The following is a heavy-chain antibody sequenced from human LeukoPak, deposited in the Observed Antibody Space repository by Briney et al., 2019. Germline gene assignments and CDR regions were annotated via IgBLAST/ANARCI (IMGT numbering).Heavy chain of an antibody. CDR1: GFSFSSFG. V-gene: IGHV3-30*02. J-gene: IGHJ4*02. Sequence: GGSLRLSCAASGFSFSSFGMHWVRQAPGKGLEWVAYIHTDVTTTYYADSVKGRFTISRDNAKNSLYLQMNSLRAEDTAVYYCARDSLTMIVGRQKRGLDYWGQGTLVTVSS. D-gene: IGHD3-22*01. CDR2: IHTDVTTT. CDR3: ARDSLTMIVGRQKRGLDY.